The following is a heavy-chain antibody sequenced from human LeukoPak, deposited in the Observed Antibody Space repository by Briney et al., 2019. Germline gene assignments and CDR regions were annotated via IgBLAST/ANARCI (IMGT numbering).Heavy chain of an antibody. J-gene: IGHJ4*02. CDR1: GVTFTSYS. Sequence: PGGSLRLSCAGSGVTFTSYSLNWVRQAPGKGLELVSCISSHGNYIYYADSVKGRFTVSRDDATNSVFLQMNSLRAEDTAIYYCARDGQWDLTYYLDYWGQGILVSVSS. CDR2: ISSHGNYI. V-gene: IGHV3-21*01. D-gene: IGHD1-26*01. CDR3: ARDGQWDLTYYLDY.